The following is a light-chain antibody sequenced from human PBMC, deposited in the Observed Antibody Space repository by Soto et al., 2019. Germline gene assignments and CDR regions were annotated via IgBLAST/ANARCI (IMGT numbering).Light chain of an antibody. J-gene: IGLJ2*01. CDR1: SSNIGGNT. V-gene: IGLV1-44*01. CDR2: NNN. CDR3: ASWDDSLSGSV. Sequence: QSVLTQPSSASGTPGQRVTISCSGGSSNIGGNTAHWYQQFPGTAPRLLIYNNNERPSGVPDRFSGSKSGTSASLAISGLQSEAEAMYYCASWDDSLSGSVFGEGTKLTVL.